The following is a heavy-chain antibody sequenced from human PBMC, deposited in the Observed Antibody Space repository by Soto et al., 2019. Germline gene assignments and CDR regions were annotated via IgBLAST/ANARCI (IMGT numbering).Heavy chain of an antibody. Sequence: ASVKVSCKASGYTFTHYYIHWVRQAPGQGLEWMVIINPNGGITTYAQKFRAGFSMTRDTSTSTVYLELSSLRSEDSAVYYCATSVNSAMAFDYWGQGTLVTVS. CDR3: ATSVNSAMAFDY. CDR2: INPNGGIT. V-gene: IGHV1-46*01. J-gene: IGHJ4*02. D-gene: IGHD5-18*01. CDR1: GYTFTHYY.